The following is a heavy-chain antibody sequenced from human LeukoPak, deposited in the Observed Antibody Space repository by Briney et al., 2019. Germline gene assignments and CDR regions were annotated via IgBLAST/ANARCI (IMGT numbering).Heavy chain of an antibody. D-gene: IGHD6-13*01. CDR1: GFTFSSYG. CDR3: AKDSSSWYLGWYFDL. Sequence: GGSLRLSCAASGFTFSSYGMHWVRQAPGKGLEWVAFIRSDGSNKYYADSVKGRFTISRDNSKNTLYLQMNSLRAEDTAVYYCAKDSSSWYLGWYFDLWGRGTLVTVSS. CDR2: IRSDGSNK. V-gene: IGHV3-30*02. J-gene: IGHJ2*01.